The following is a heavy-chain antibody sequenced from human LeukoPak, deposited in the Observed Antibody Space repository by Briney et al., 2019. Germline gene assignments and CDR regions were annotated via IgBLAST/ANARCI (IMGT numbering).Heavy chain of an antibody. Sequence: GGSLRLSCAASGFTFSNYAMSWVRQAPGKGLEWVSGISGSGTGTYYADSVKGRFTISRDNSKDTLYLQMNSLRAEDTAVYYYAKDGAPRPAAISKDYFDYWGQGTLVTVSS. V-gene: IGHV3-23*01. D-gene: IGHD2-2*02. CDR1: GFTFSNYA. J-gene: IGHJ4*02. CDR3: AKDGAPRPAAISKDYFDY. CDR2: ISGSGTGT.